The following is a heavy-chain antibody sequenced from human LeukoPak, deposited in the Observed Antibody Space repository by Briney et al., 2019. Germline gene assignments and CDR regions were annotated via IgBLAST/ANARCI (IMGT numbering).Heavy chain of an antibody. CDR3: AKDRHSDFWSGYHGSDY. D-gene: IGHD3-3*01. V-gene: IGHV3-23*01. J-gene: IGHJ4*02. CDR1: GFTFSTYA. Sequence: PGGSLRLSCEGSGFTFSTYAMSWVRQAPGKGLEWVSAISNSGGSTYYADSVKGRFTISRDNSKNTVYLQMNSLRDEDTAVYYCAKDRHSDFWSGYHGSDYWGQGTLVTVSS. CDR2: ISNSGGST.